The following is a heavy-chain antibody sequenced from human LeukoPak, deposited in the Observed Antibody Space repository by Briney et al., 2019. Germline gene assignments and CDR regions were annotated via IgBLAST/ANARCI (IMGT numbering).Heavy chain of an antibody. Sequence: GGSLRLSCAVSGFTFSSYAMSWVRQAPGKGLEWVSTIAGSGVSTYYADPVKGRFTISRDNSKNTVYLQVNSLRADDTAVYYCAKGSAVTGSRFPLDSWGQGTLVTVSS. J-gene: IGHJ4*02. CDR1: GFTFSSYA. CDR2: IAGSGVST. V-gene: IGHV3-23*01. CDR3: AKGSAVTGSRFPLDS. D-gene: IGHD2-21*02.